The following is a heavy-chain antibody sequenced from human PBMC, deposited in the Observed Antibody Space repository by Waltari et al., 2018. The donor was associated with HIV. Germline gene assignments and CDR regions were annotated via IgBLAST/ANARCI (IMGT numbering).Heavy chain of an antibody. CDR1: GYRFPSSI. D-gene: IGHD3-22*01. CDR2: IYPGYSDT. CDR3: ARHLDYYYDSSGYPEVYYGMDV. Sequence: EVPLVQSGAVVTQPGESLKISCKGSGYRFPSSIIGRVRPLTGKGLEWRGIIYPGYSDTRYSPSFKDQDTISANKSISTAYLQWSNLKASDTAMYYCARHLDYYYDSSGYPEVYYGMDVWGQGTTVTVSS. V-gene: IGHV5-51*01. J-gene: IGHJ6*02.